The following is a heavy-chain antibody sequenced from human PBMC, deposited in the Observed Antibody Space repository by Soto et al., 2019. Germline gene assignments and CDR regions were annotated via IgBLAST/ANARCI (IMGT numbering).Heavy chain of an antibody. D-gene: IGHD3-10*01. J-gene: IGHJ6*03. CDR1: GGSISSYY. Sequence: SETLSLTCTVSGGSISSYYWSWIRQPPGKGLEWIGYIYYSGSTNYNPSLKSRVTISVDTSKSQFSLKLSSVTAADTAVYYCARRMVRGGMYYYYMDVWGKGTTVTVSS. CDR2: IYYSGST. CDR3: ARRMVRGGMYYYYMDV. V-gene: IGHV4-59*08.